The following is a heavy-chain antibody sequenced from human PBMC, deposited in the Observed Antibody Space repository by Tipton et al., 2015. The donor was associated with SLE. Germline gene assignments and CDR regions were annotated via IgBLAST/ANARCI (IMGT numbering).Heavy chain of an antibody. V-gene: IGHV4-39*07. CDR1: GGSISSSSYY. D-gene: IGHD6-19*01. Sequence: TLSLTCTVSGGSISSSSYYWGWIRQPPGKGLEWIGSIYYSGSTYYNPSLKSRVTISVDTSKNHFSLKLRSVTAADTAVYYCARAQQWLDGGFDYWGQGTLVTVSS. J-gene: IGHJ4*02. CDR2: IYYSGST. CDR3: ARAQQWLDGGFDY.